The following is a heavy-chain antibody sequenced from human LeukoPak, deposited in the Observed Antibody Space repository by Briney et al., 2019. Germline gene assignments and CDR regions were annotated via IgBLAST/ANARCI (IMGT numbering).Heavy chain of an antibody. CDR2: MNPNSGNT. V-gene: IGHV1-8*03. D-gene: IGHD3-10*01. CDR1: GYTFTSYD. CDR3: ARRGGFGEYTFDY. Sequence: ASVKVSCKASGYTFTSYDINWVRQATGQGLEWMGWMNPNSGNTGYAQKFQGRVTITSNTSISTAYIELSSLRSEDTAVYYCARRGGFGEYTFDYWGQGTLVTVSS. J-gene: IGHJ4*02.